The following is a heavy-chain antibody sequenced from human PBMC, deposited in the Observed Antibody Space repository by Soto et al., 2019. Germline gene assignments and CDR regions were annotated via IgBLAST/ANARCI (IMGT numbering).Heavy chain of an antibody. CDR3: GHRSSSFDFWGNDY. V-gene: IGHV2-5*01. J-gene: IGHJ4*02. Sequence: SGPTLVNPTQTLTLTCSFSGFSLTTGGLGVTWIRQPPGKAPEWLALVYWNGDKRYSPSLRNRLTITKDTSRNQVVLTMTNMDPVDTATYYCGHRSSSFDFWGNDYWGQGIQVTVS. D-gene: IGHD3-3*01. CDR1: GFSLTTGGLG. CDR2: VYWNGDK.